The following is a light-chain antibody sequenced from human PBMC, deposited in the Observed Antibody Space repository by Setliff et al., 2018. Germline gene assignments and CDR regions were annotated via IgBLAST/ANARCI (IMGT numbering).Light chain of an antibody. J-gene: IGLJ1*01. CDR3: GSYTSINTLLYI. Sequence: QSALTQPVSVSGSPGQSITISCTGTSGDVGGYDYVSWYQQHPGKAPKLMIYDVSNRPSGVSNRFSGSKSGNTASLTISGLQAEDEADYYCGSYTSINTLLYIFGTGTKV. CDR2: DVS. V-gene: IGLV2-14*01. CDR1: SGDVGGYDY.